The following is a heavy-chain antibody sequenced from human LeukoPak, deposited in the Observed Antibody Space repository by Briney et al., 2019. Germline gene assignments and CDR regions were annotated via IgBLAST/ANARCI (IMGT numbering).Heavy chain of an antibody. CDR1: GDSLSRYY. CDR2: INPSGSP. CDR3: ASVRHDPLEYYYYIDV. V-gene: IGHV4-34*01. Sequence: SETLSLTCAVYGDSLSRYYWTWIRQSPGKGLEWLGEINPSGSPDYNPSLKSRATISVDTSKNQFSLMLASVTAADTAVYYCASVRHDPLEYYYYIDVWGKGTTVTVSS. J-gene: IGHJ6*03. D-gene: IGHD2/OR15-2a*01.